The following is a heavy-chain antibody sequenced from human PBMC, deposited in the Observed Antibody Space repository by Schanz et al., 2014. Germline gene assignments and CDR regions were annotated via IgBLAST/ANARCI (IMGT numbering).Heavy chain of an antibody. D-gene: IGHD6-19*01. CDR1: GDTFSKYN. Sequence: QVQLVQSGPEVKKPGSSVKVCCQAFGDTFSKYNIMWVRQVPGQGLEWLGRIMPLRGIGNNAWKFQDRLTITADKSMNITYMELSSLGTEDTAVYYCTRLRRADPNGFDVWGQGTTVTVS. CDR2: IMPLRGIG. J-gene: IGHJ6*02. CDR3: TRLRRADPNGFDV. V-gene: IGHV1-69*02.